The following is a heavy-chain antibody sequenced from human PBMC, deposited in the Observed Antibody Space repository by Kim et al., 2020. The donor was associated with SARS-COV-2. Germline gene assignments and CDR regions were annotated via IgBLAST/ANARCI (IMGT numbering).Heavy chain of an antibody. D-gene: IGHD6-19*01. Sequence: GGSLRLSCGASGFTVNNFAMSWVRQAPGKGLEWVSTDPGGGGRTFYADSVKGRFTISRDNSKNTVFLQMNSVRAEDTAVYYCAKAQPLSSGWYVVEDGGQGTLVTVSS. CDR2: DPGGGGRT. J-gene: IGHJ4*02. CDR3: AKAQPLSSGWYVVED. V-gene: IGHV3-23*01. CDR1: GFTVNNFA.